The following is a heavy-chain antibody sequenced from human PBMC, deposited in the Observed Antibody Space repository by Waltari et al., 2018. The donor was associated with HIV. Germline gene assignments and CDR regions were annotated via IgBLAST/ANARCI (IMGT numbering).Heavy chain of an antibody. CDR3: ARDFTQTKYNFDH. J-gene: IGHJ4*02. V-gene: IGHV3-7*01. CDR2: RKPDGSEK. Sequence: EVHLVESGGGLVQPGGSLRLSCAASRFAFSNYWMSWVRQSPGRGVEWVANRKPDGSEKYYLESVRGRFTVSRDNAKNSLDLLMNTLRAEDSAVYYCARDFTQTKYNFDHWGQGILVTVSS. D-gene: IGHD6-6*01. CDR1: RFAFSNYW.